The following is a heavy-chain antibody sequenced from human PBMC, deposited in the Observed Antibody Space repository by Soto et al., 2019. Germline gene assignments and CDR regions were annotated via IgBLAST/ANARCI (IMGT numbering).Heavy chain of an antibody. CDR1: GFTVSSNY. D-gene: IGHD3-10*01. Sequence: PGGSLRLSCAASGFTVSSNYMSWVRQAPGKGLEWVSVIYSGGSTYYADSVKGRFTISRDNSKNTLYLQMNSLRAEDTAVYYCARVDWGGSGELYYYYGMDVWGQGTTVTVSS. J-gene: IGHJ6*02. CDR3: ARVDWGGSGELYYYYGMDV. CDR2: IYSGGST. V-gene: IGHV3-66*01.